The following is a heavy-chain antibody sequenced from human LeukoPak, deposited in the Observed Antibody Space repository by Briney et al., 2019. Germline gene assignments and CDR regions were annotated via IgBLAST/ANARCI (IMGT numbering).Heavy chain of an antibody. CDR3: ARGISGWLQFIPRNDAFDI. J-gene: IGHJ3*02. Sequence: GGSLRLSCAASGFTFSSYGMSWVRQAPGKGLEWVAFTQFDGNKKYYADSVKGRFTISRDNSKNTLYLQMNSLRAEDTAVYYCARGISGWLQFIPRNDAFDIWGQGTKVTVSS. D-gene: IGHD5-24*01. V-gene: IGHV3-30*02. CDR1: GFTFSSYG. CDR2: TQFDGNKK.